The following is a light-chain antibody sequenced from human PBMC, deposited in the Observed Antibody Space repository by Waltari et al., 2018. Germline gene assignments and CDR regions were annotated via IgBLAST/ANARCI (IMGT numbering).Light chain of an antibody. V-gene: IGKV3-20*01. Sequence: SCRARQSVGRSLAWYQQKPGQAPRLLIYGASIRATGIPDRFSGGGSGTDFSLTISRLESEDFAAYHCQHYVSLPVTFGQGTKVEIK. CDR3: QHYVSLPVT. CDR1: QSVGRS. CDR2: GAS. J-gene: IGKJ1*01.